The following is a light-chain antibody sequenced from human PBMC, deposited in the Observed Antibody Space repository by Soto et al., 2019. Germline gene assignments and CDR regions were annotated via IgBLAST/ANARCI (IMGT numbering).Light chain of an antibody. CDR2: AAS. CDR3: HQYGSSPLT. J-gene: IGKJ1*01. Sequence: EIVLTQSPGTLSLSPGERATLSCRASQSVGSTYLAWYEQKPGQAPRLLIYAASSRAAGIPDRFSGSGSGTDFTLTISRVEPEDFAVFYCHQYGSSPLTFGQGTKVEVK. V-gene: IGKV3-20*01. CDR1: QSVGSTY.